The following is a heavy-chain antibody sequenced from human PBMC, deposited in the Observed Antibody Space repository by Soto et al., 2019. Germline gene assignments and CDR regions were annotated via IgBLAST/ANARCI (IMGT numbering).Heavy chain of an antibody. CDR3: ARPPGYISDWYYFDL. CDR2: ISPKSGGT. Sequence: ASVKVSCKASGYTFTGYYMHWVRQAPGQGFEWMGRISPKSGGTNYSQKFEGSFTMTWDTSLKTAYMELSSLTSEDTAVYYCARPPGYISDWYYFDLWGQGTLVTVSS. J-gene: IGHJ4*02. D-gene: IGHD3-9*01. CDR1: GYTFTGYY. V-gene: IGHV1-2*02.